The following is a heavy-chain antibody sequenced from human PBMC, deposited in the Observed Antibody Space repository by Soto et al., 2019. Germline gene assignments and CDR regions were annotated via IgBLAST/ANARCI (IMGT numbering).Heavy chain of an antibody. V-gene: IGHV4-34*01. CDR3: RVDMWSYGLGMDV. D-gene: IGHD3-10*01. J-gene: IGHJ6*02. CDR1: GGSFSGYY. CDR2: INHSGST. Sequence: SETLSLTXAVYGGSFSGYYWSWIRQPPGKGLEWIGEINHSGSTNYNPSLKSRVTISVDTSKNQFSLKLSSVTAADTAVYYCRVDMWSYGLGMDVWGQGTTVTVSS.